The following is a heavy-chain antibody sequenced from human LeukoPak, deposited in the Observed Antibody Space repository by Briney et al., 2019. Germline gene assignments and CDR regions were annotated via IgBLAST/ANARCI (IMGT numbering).Heavy chain of an antibody. Sequence: PSETLSLTCAVYGGSFSGYNWNWIRQPPGEGLEWIGEVNHSGDTHQNPSLKGRLTISVDTSRNQFSVKLTSVTAADTGIYYCARGSRYSGLHYWGQGTLAIVSA. CDR1: GGSFSGYN. V-gene: IGHV4-34*01. D-gene: IGHD5-12*01. J-gene: IGHJ4*02. CDR3: ARGSRYSGLHY. CDR2: VNHSGDT.